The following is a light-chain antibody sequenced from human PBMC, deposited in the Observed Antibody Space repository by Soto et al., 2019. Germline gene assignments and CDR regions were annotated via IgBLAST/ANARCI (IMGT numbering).Light chain of an antibody. CDR3: QQLNTYPRT. CDR1: QGISSY. V-gene: IGKV1-9*01. CDR2: AAS. Sequence: IQLTQSPSSLSASVVDRVTTTCRASQGISSYLAWYQQKPEKAPKLLIYAASTLQSGVPSRFSGSGSGTNFTLTINSLQPEDFATYFCQQLNTYPRTFGPGTKVDIK. J-gene: IGKJ3*01.